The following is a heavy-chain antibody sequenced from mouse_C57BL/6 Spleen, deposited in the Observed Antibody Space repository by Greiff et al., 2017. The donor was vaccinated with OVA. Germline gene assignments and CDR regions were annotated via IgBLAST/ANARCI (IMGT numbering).Heavy chain of an antibody. V-gene: IGHV1-50*01. CDR2: IDPSDSYT. CDR1: GYTFTSYW. Sequence: VQLQQPGAELVKPGASVKLSCKASGYTFTSYWMQWVKQRPGQGLEWIGEIDPSDSYTNYNQKFKGKATLTVDTSSSTAYMQLSSLTSEDSAVYYCARGEGGPFDYWGQGTTLTVSS. J-gene: IGHJ2*01. CDR3: ARGEGGPFDY.